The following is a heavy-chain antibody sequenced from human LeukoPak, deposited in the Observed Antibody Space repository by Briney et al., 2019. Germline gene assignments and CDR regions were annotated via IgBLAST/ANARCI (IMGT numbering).Heavy chain of an antibody. CDR1: GYTFTSYA. CDR2: INAGNGNT. CDR3: ARGRKMATISDY. D-gene: IGHD5-24*01. V-gene: IGHV1-3*01. Sequence: ASVKVSCKASGYTFTSYAMHWVRQAPGQRLEWVGWINAGNGNTKYSQKFQGRVTITRDTSASTAYMELSSLRSEDTAVYYCARGRKMATISDYWGQGTLVTVSS. J-gene: IGHJ4*02.